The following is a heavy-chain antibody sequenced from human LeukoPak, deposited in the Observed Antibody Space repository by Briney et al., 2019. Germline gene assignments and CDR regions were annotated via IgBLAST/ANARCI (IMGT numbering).Heavy chain of an antibody. CDR1: GGTFSSYA. CDR2: IIPIFGTA. D-gene: IGHD6-13*01. CDR3: ARGAAAAISRWFDP. Sequence: SVKVSCKASGGTFSSYAISWVRQAPGQGLEWMGGIIPIFGTANYAQKFQGRVTITADESTSTAYMELSSLRSEDTAVYYCARGAAAAISRWFDPWGQGTLVTVSS. J-gene: IGHJ5*02. V-gene: IGHV1-69*13.